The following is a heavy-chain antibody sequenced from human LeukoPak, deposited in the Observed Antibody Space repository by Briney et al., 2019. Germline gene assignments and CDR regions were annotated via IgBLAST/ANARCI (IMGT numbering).Heavy chain of an antibody. CDR3: ARGGGGSYYSASPDY. Sequence: SETLSLTCAVYGGSFSGYYWSWIRQPPGKGLEWIGEINHSGSTNYNPSLKSRVPISVATSKNQFSLKLRSVTAADTAVYYCARGGGGSYYSASPDYWGQGTLVTVSS. J-gene: IGHJ4*02. D-gene: IGHD1-26*01. CDR1: GGSFSGYY. CDR2: INHSGST. V-gene: IGHV4-34*01.